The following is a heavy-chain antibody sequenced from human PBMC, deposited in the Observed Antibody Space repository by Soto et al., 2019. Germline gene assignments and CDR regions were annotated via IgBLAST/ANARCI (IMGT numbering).Heavy chain of an antibody. Sequence: GGSLRLSCAASGFTFSSYGMHWVRQAPGKGLEWVAVISYDGSNKYYADSVKGRFTISRDNSKNTLYLQMNSLRAEDTAVYYCAKVVAKWELGWFDPWGQGTLVTVSS. CDR3: AKVVAKWELGWFDP. V-gene: IGHV3-30*18. CDR2: ISYDGSNK. CDR1: GFTFSSYG. J-gene: IGHJ5*02. D-gene: IGHD1-26*01.